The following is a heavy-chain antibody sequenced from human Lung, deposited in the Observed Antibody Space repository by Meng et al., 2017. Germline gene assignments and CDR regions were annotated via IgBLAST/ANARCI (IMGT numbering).Heavy chain of an antibody. D-gene: IGHD6-13*01. J-gene: IGHJ4*02. CDR2: INPKSGDT. CDR1: GYTFPDYW. V-gene: IGHV1-2*06. Sequence: QVALVQSGAAVKKPGASVKVSRKASGYTFPDYWLHWVRRAPGQGLEWMGRINPKSGDTHYAQRFQGRVTMTGDTSISTAYMELSGLRSDDTAMYYCARDEDISAAGKLFGDYWGQGTLVTVSS. CDR3: ARDEDISAAGKLFGDY.